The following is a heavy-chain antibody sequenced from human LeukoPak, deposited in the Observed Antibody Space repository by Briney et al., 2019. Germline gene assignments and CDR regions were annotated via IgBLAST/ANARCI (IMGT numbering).Heavy chain of an antibody. CDR2: IYYSGST. CDR3: AREDVHYYSSGSSGAAYAI. D-gene: IGHD3-10*01. CDR1: GGSMDEYY. V-gene: IGHV4-59*01. J-gene: IGHJ3*02. Sequence: PETLPLTCSVSGGSMDEYYWNWIRQSPGKGLEWIGYIYYSGSTNYNPSFKGRVAISVDTSKNQFSLILNSVTTADTAVYYCAREDVHYYSSGSSGAAYAIWGQGTRATVSS.